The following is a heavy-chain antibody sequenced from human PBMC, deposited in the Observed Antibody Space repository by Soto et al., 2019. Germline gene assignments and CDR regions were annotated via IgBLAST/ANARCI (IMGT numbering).Heavy chain of an antibody. Sequence: EVQLVESGGGLVQPGRSLRLSCAASGFTFDDYAMHWVRQAPGKGLEWVSGISWHSGSIGYADSVKGRFTISRDNAKNSLYLQMNSLRAEDTALYYCAKDKQHDIVVMDVWGQGTTVTVSS. D-gene: IGHD2-21*01. CDR2: ISWHSGSI. CDR3: AKDKQHDIVVMDV. V-gene: IGHV3-9*01. J-gene: IGHJ6*02. CDR1: GFTFDDYA.